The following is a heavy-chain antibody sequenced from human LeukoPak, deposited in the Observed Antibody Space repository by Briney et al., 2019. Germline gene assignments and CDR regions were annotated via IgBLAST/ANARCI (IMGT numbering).Heavy chain of an antibody. J-gene: IGHJ5*02. Sequence: PSETLSLTCAVYGGSFSGYYWSWTRQPPGKGLEWIGEINHSGSTNYNPSLKSRVTISVDTSKNQFSLKLSSVTAADTAVYYCARTRSGSYYMVHSWFDPWGQGTLVTVSS. CDR3: ARTRSGSYYMVHSWFDP. CDR2: INHSGST. V-gene: IGHV4-34*01. CDR1: GGSFSGYY. D-gene: IGHD3-10*01.